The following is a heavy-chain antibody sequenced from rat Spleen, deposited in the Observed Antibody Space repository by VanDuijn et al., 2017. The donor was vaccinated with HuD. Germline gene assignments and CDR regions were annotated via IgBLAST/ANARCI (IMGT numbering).Heavy chain of an antibody. CDR1: DHSITNGYR. Sequence: EVQLQESGPGLVKPSQSLSLTCSVTDHSITNGYRWNWIRKFPGNKLEWMGYINRAGTTNYNPSLKSRISITRDTSKNQFFLQVNSVTTEDTATYYCAEGFNSFDYWGQGVMVTVSS. CDR2: INRAGTT. CDR3: AEGFNSFDY. D-gene: IGHD1-11*01. J-gene: IGHJ2*01. V-gene: IGHV3-3*01.